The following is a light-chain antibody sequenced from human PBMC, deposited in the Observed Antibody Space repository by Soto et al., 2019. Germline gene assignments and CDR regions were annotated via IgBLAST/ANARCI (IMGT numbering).Light chain of an antibody. CDR1: NSGGGGYNY. J-gene: IGLJ3*02. CDR3: SSYAASNNFYFV. V-gene: IGLV2-8*01. Sequence: QSVLTQPPSPSGAPRQSVTISFTGNNSGGGGYNYVSWYQQYPGRAPKLMIYEVTKRPSGVPDRFSGSKSGNTASLTVSGLQAEDEADYYCSSYAASNNFYFVFGGGTQLTVL. CDR2: EVT.